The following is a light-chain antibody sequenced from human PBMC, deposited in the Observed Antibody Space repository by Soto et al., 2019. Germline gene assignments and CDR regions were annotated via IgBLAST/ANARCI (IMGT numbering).Light chain of an antibody. CDR1: QSVSNDF. CDR2: GAS. V-gene: IGKV3-20*01. Sequence: EIVLTQSLGILSLSPGQRVTLSCRASQSVSNDFLAWYQQKPGQAPRLLIYGASTRATDVPDRFSGSGSGADFTLTISRLEPEDFAVYYCQQYGSSPPRTFGQGTKVDIK. J-gene: IGKJ1*01. CDR3: QQYGSSPPRT.